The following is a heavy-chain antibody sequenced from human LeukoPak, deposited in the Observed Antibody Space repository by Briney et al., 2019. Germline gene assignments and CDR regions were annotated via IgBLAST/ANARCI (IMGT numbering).Heavy chain of an antibody. CDR1: GYTFTSYY. V-gene: IGHV1-46*01. J-gene: IGHJ4*02. D-gene: IGHD6-6*01. CDR3: ARERVHSSSSRSLGY. CDR2: INPSGGST. Sequence: ASVKVSCKASGYTFTSYYMHWVRQAPGQGLEWMGIINPSGGSTSYAQKFQGRVTMTRDMSTSTVYMELSSLRSEDTAVYYCARERVHSSSSRSLGYWGQGTLVTVSS.